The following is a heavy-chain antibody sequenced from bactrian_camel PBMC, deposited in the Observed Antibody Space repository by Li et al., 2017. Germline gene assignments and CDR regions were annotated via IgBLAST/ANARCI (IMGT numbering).Heavy chain of an antibody. J-gene: IGHJ4*01. CDR3: ATAYVGWGGRIFDPNDYKY. D-gene: IGHD5*01. Sequence: HVQLVESGGGSVQAGGSLRLSCAASGYTYSSYCMGWFRQAPGREREEVAEIYTLGGATFYADSVKGRFIISRDNAKNTLYLQMNSLKPEDTAMYYCATAYVGWGGRIFDPNDYKYWGQGTQVTVS. CDR1: GYTYSSYC. V-gene: IGHV3S6*01. CDR2: IYTLGGAT.